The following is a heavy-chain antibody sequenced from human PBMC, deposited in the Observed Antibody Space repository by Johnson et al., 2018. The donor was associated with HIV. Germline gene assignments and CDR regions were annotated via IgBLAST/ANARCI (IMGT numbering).Heavy chain of an antibody. V-gene: IGHV3-11*04. CDR3: VRDAFDYRDASGRFGGAGFDI. CDR2: ISSSTDTI. Sequence: QVQLVESGGGLVKPGGSLRVSCAASGFSFSDYYMSWIRQAPGQGLEWVSYISSSTDTIYYADSVKGRFTIPRDNAKNSLSRQMNSLRAEDTAVYYCVRDAFDYRDASGRFGGAGFDIWGQGTVVTVSS. J-gene: IGHJ3*02. CDR1: GFSFSDYY. D-gene: IGHD3-16*01.